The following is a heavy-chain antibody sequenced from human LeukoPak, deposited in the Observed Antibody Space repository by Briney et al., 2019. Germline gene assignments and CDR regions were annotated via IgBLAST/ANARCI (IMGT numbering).Heavy chain of an antibody. Sequence: SETLSLTCTVSGGSISSYYWSWIRQPPGKGLEWIGYIYYSGSTNYNPSLQSRVTISVDTSKNQFSLKITSVTAADTAVYYCARVTIPYDISPYYDGYMDVWGKGTTVTVSS. CDR3: ARVTIPYDISPYYDGYMDV. D-gene: IGHD3-22*01. V-gene: IGHV4-59*01. J-gene: IGHJ6*03. CDR1: GGSISSYY. CDR2: IYYSGST.